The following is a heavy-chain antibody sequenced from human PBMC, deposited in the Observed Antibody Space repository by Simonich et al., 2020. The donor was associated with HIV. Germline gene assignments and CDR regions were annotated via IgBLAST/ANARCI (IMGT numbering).Heavy chain of an antibody. CDR1: GGSFSGYY. CDR3: AREGYSGYDRGWFDP. D-gene: IGHD5-12*01. Sequence: QVQLQQWGAGLLKPSETLSLTCAVYGGSFSGYYWSWIRQPPGKGLEWIGEINQSGSTNHNPSLKSRVNISVDTSKNQFALKLSSVTDADTAVYYCAREGYSGYDRGWFDPWGQGNLVTVSS. V-gene: IGHV4-34*01. J-gene: IGHJ5*02. CDR2: INQSGST.